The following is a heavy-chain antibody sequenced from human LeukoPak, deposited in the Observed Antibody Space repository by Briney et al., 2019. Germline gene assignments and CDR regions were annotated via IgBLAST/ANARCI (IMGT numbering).Heavy chain of an antibody. CDR3: ARETGWNFFDY. CDR1: GGSISSGSYY. V-gene: IGHV4-61*02. CDR2: IYTSGST. Sequence: SETLSLTCTVSGGSISSGSYYWSWVRQPAGKGLGWIGRIYTSGSTNYSPSLKSRVTIPLDTSQNQFSLKVISVTAADTAVYYCARETGWNFFDYWGQGTPVTVSS. D-gene: IGHD3-9*01. J-gene: IGHJ4*02.